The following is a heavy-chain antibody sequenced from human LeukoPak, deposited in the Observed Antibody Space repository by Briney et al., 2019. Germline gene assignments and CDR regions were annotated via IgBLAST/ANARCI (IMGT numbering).Heavy chain of an antibody. Sequence: GGSLRLSCSASGFTFSSYAMHWVRQAPGKGLEYVSAISSNGGSTYYAGSVKGRFTISRDNSKNTLYLQMSSLRAEDTAVYYCVISGYSSGWRQFDYWGQGTLVTVSS. V-gene: IGHV3-64D*06. CDR3: VISGYSSGWRQFDY. J-gene: IGHJ4*02. CDR2: ISSNGGST. D-gene: IGHD6-19*01. CDR1: GFTFSSYA.